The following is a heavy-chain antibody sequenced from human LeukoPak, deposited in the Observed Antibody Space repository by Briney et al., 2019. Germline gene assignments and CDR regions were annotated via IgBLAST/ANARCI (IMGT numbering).Heavy chain of an antibody. J-gene: IGHJ3*02. CDR3: ARDGGIAAAGTAFDI. CDR2: TYYSGST. CDR1: GDSFSRYY. V-gene: IGHV4-59*12. Sequence: SETLSLTCTVSGDSFSRYYWSWIRQPPGKGLEWIGYTYYSGSTNYNPSLKSRVTISIDMSKRQFSLKLNSVTAADTAVYYCARDGGIAAAGTAFDIWGQGTMVTVSS. D-gene: IGHD6-13*01.